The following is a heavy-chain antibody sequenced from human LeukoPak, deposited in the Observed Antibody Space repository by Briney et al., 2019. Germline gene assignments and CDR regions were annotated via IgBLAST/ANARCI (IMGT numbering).Heavy chain of an antibody. V-gene: IGHV3-7*01. J-gene: IGHJ4*02. CDR1: GFTFRSYW. D-gene: IGHD1-26*01. CDR3: ARDRGRIVGATLDGY. Sequence: GGSLRLSCPASGFTFRSYWMSWVRQAPGKGLEWVANIKQDGSEKYYVDSVKGRFTISRDNAKNSLYLQMNSLRAEDTAVYYCARDRGRIVGATLDGYWGQGTLVTVSS. CDR2: IKQDGSEK.